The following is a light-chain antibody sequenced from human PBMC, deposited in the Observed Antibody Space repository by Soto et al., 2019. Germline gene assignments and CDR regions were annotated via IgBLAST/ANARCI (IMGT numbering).Light chain of an antibody. J-gene: IGKJ4*01. Sequence: EIVLTQSPATLSLSPGERATLSCRASQSVSSYLAWYQHKPGQAPRLLIYDASNRATGIPARFSGSGSGTDFTLTIRSLEPEDCAVYYCQQRSNQGPLTFGGGTKVEIK. V-gene: IGKV3-11*01. CDR2: DAS. CDR3: QQRSNQGPLT. CDR1: QSVSSY.